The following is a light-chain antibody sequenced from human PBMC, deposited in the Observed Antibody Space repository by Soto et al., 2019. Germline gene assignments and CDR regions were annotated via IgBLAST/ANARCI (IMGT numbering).Light chain of an antibody. CDR2: WAS. CDR3: QQYFNTPYT. Sequence: DIVMTQSPDSLHLSLDERATINCKSTQSLLYAANNRNYLAWYRQKPGQPPQLLIYWASTRNSGVPDRFNGSGSGTDFTLTISSLQSEDAAIFYCQQYFNTPYTFGRGTKLEIK. J-gene: IGKJ2*01. V-gene: IGKV4-1*01. CDR1: QSLLYAANNRNY.